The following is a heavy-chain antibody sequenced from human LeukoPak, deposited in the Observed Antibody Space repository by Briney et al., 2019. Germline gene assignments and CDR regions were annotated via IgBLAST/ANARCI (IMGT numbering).Heavy chain of an antibody. D-gene: IGHD6-13*01. CDR1: GFTFSSYG. J-gene: IGHJ6*03. V-gene: IGHV3-30*18. Sequence: PGGSLRLSCAASGFTFSSYGMHWVRQAPGKGLEWVAVISYDGSNKYYANSVKGRFTISRDNSKNTLYLQMNSLRAEDTAVYYCAKVFGWRQLVPGPYYMDVWGKGTTVTVSS. CDR3: AKVFGWRQLVPGPYYMDV. CDR2: ISYDGSNK.